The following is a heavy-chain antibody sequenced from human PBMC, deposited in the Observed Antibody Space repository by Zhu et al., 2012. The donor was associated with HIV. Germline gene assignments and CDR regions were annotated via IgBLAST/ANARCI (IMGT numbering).Heavy chain of an antibody. J-gene: IGHJ4*02. Sequence: LQLQESGPGLVKPSETLSLTCTVSGGSISSNNYYWGWIRQPPGKGLEWIGSIYYSGSTHYNPSLKSRVTTSLNTSKNQFSLKLSSVTAADTAVYYCARHLRLYDSSGYYAYYFNYWARELWSPSPQ. D-gene: IGHD3-22*01. CDR3: ARHLRLYDSSGYYAYYFNY. V-gene: IGHV4-39*07. CDR2: IYYSGST. CDR1: GGSISSNNYY.